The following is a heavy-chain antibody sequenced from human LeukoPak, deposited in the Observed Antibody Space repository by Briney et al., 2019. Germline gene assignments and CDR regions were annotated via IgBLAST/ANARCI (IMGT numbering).Heavy chain of an antibody. J-gene: IGHJ4*02. Sequence: SETLSLTCTVSGGPFSSFHWSWIRQPAGKGLEWLGLIYTSGSTNYSPSLKSRLTMSVDASKHQFSLKLSSVTAADMAVYYCARDFDSWGQGILVTVSS. CDR2: IYTSGST. CDR1: GGPFSSFH. CDR3: ARDFDS. V-gene: IGHV4-4*07.